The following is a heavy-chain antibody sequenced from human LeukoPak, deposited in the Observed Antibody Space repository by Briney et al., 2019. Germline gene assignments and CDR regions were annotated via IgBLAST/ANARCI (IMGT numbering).Heavy chain of an antibody. J-gene: IGHJ5*02. Sequence: GGSLRLSCTASGFTFSSYSMNWVRQAPGEGLEGVSSISTSSSYIYYADSVKGRFTISRDNARNSLYLQMNTLRAEDTAVYSCARGADGVSSNSRGWFDPWGQGTLVTVSS. CDR1: GFTFSSYS. V-gene: IGHV3-21*01. D-gene: IGHD2-15*01. CDR3: ARGADGVSSNSRGWFDP. CDR2: ISTSSSYI.